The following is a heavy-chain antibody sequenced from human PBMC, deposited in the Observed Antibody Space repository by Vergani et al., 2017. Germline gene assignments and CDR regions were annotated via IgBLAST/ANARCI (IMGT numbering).Heavy chain of an antibody. V-gene: IGHV4-39*01. CDR3: AGSNGGGGGTIDY. D-gene: IGHD1-1*01. CDR2: IYYSGST. J-gene: IGHJ4*02. Sequence: QLQLQESGPGLVKPSETLSLTCTVSGGSISSSSYYWGWIRQPPGKGLEWIGSIYYSGSTYYNPSLKSRVTISVDTSKNQFSLKLSSVTAADTAVYYCAGSNGGGGGTIDYWGQGTLVTVSS. CDR1: GGSISSSSYY.